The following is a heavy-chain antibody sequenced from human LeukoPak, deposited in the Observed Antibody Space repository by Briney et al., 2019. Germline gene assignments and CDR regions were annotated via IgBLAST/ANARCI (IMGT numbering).Heavy chain of an antibody. V-gene: IGHV1-24*01. J-gene: IGHJ4*02. CDR3: ATAGDAIDSVMIWDF. CDR1: GNTLTEFS. D-gene: IGHD3/OR15-3a*01. CDR2: FDPEDGKT. Sequence: ASVKVSCKLSGNTLTEFSMHWVRQAPGKGLEWMGGFDPEDGKTIYAQKFQGRVTMTEDTSTDTAYMELSSPRSEDTAVYYCATAGDAIDSVMIWDFWGQGTLVTVSS.